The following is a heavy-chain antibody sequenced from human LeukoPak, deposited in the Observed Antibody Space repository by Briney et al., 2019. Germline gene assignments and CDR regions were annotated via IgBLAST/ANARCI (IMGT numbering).Heavy chain of an antibody. D-gene: IGHD3-3*01. J-gene: IGHJ5*02. Sequence: ASVEVSCXTSGYTFTNYGISWVRQAPGQGLEWMGWVSTSNPHTNYAPKFRGRVIMTIDTSTTTAYLEMRSLTSGDTAVYYCARDRFLWGLGNWFDLWGQGTLVTVTS. V-gene: IGHV1-18*01. CDR3: ARDRFLWGLGNWFDL. CDR2: VSTSNPHT. CDR1: GYTFTNYG.